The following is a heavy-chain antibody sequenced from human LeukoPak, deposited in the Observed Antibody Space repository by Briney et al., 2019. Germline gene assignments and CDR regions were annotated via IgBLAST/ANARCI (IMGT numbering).Heavy chain of an antibody. D-gene: IGHD3-3*01. CDR2: IYPRDSDT. Sequence: GESLKISCKGSGYSFTSYWIAWVRQMPGKGLEWMGIIYPRDSDTRYSPSFQGQVTISADKSITAAYLQWSSLKASDTAMYYCARVDYDFWSGYSQPFDYWGQGTLVTVSS. CDR3: ARVDYDFWSGYSQPFDY. V-gene: IGHV5-51*01. J-gene: IGHJ4*02. CDR1: GYSFTSYW.